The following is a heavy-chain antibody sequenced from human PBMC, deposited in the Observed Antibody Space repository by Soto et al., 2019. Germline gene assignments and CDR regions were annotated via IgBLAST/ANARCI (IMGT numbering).Heavy chain of an antibody. CDR3: ARVPGP. CDR2: IYHSGST. D-gene: IGHD3-10*01. CDR1: GGSITSGGYY. V-gene: IGHV4-30-2*01. J-gene: IGHJ5*02. Sequence: PSETLSLTCTVSGGSITSGGYYWTWIRQPPGKGLEWIGYIYHSGSTYYNPSLKSRVTISVDRSKNQFPLKLSSVTAADTAVYYCARVPGPWGQGTLVTVSS.